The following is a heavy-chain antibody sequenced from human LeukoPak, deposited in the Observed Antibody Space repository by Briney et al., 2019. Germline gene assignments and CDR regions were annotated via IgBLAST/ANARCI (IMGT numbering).Heavy chain of an antibody. CDR3: ATEMTSVVPDY. V-gene: IGHV1-24*01. D-gene: IGHD4-11*01. CDR2: FDPENDER. CDR1: GHTLSGLT. J-gene: IGHJ4*02. Sequence: ASVKVSCKVSGHTLSGLTMHWVRQAPGKGLEWMGGFDPENDERIYARKFRGRLTMSEDTSTDTAYMELSSLRSEDTAVYFCATEMTSVVPDYWGQGTLVTVSS.